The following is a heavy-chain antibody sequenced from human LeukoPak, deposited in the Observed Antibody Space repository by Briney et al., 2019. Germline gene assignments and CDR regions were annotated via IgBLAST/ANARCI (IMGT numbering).Heavy chain of an antibody. D-gene: IGHD3-22*01. CDR1: GFTFSSYA. Sequence: GGSLRLSCAASGFTFSSYAMSWVRQAPGKGLEWVSTISGSGGSTYHADSVKGRFTISRDNSKNTLYLQMNSLRAEDTTVYYCAKGPYYYDSSAYHYGAFDIWGQGTMVTVSS. V-gene: IGHV3-23*01. J-gene: IGHJ3*02. CDR3: AKGPYYYDSSAYHYGAFDI. CDR2: ISGSGGST.